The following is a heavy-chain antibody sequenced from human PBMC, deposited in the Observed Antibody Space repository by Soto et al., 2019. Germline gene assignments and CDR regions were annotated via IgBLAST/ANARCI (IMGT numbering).Heavy chain of an antibody. V-gene: IGHV4-59*08. CDR1: GGSISSYY. D-gene: IGHD3-10*01. Sequence: PSETLSLTCTVSGGSISSYYWSWIRQPPGKGLEWIGYIYYSGSTNYNPSLKSRVTISVDTSKNQFSLKLNSLTAADTAVYYCASLLGIKFDYWGQGALVTVSS. CDR3: ASLLGIKFDY. J-gene: IGHJ4*02. CDR2: IYYSGST.